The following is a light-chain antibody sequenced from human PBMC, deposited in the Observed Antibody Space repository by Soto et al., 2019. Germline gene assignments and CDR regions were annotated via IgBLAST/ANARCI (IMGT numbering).Light chain of an antibody. Sequence: QSALTQPPSASGSPGQSVTISCTGTSSDVGGYNYVSWYQQHPGNAPKLMIFEVTNRPSGVPDRFSGSKSGNTASLTVSGLQAEDEADYYSTSDADTNNFYVVGTGTKVNV. V-gene: IGLV2-8*01. CDR3: TSDADTNNFYV. CDR2: EVT. J-gene: IGLJ1*01. CDR1: SSDVGGYNY.